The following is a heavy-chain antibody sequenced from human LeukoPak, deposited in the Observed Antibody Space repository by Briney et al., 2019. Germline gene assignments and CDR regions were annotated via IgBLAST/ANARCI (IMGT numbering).Heavy chain of an antibody. D-gene: IGHD1-26*01. CDR1: GFSFSTYA. V-gene: IGHV3-23*01. CDR2: VNSRGGNI. Sequence: XGSLRLSCVASGFSFSTYAMSWVRRAPGKGLEWVSAVNSRGGNIYYADSVKGRFTISRDNSNNTLFLQMSSLIAEDTAVYYCXKARRTYSGSFPYYFDCWGQGTLVTVSS. J-gene: IGHJ4*02. CDR3: XKARRTYSGSFPYYFDC.